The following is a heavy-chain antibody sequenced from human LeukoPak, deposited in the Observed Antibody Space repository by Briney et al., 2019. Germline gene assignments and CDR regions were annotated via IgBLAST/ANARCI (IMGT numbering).Heavy chain of an antibody. J-gene: IGHJ1*01. V-gene: IGHV3-7*01. CDR2: IKQDGSEK. Sequence: GGSLRLSCAASGFTFNSYWMSWVRQAPGKGVEWVANIKQDGSEKYYVDSVKGRFTLSRDNAKNSLYLQMNSLRAEDTAVYYWARDMGYCSSTSCPRFQHWGQGTLVTVSS. CDR1: GFTFNSYW. D-gene: IGHD2-2*01. CDR3: ARDMGYCSSTSCPRFQH.